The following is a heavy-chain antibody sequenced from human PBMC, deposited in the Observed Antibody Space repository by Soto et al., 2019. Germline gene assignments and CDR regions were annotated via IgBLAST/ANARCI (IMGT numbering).Heavy chain of an antibody. Sequence: SETLSLTCTVSGGSIGNQYWAWIRQRPGKGLEWIGHISYSGNTNYNPSLESRVLISQDTSNNQFSLRLSSVTAADTAVYYCARRDWNEAFDIWGQGTMVTVSS. V-gene: IGHV4-59*11. CDR1: GGSIGNQY. J-gene: IGHJ3*02. D-gene: IGHD1-1*01. CDR3: ARRDWNEAFDI. CDR2: ISYSGNT.